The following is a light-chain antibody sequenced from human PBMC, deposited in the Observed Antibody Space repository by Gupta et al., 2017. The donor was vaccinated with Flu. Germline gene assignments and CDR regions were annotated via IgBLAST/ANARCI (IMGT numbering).Light chain of an antibody. V-gene: IGKV1-39*01. CDR3: QQSDSTPIT. CDR1: QSISSY. Sequence: QMTQSPSSLSASVGDRVTITCRASQSISSYLNWYQQKPGKAPKLLIYAASSLQSGVPSRFSGSGSGTDFTLTISSLQPEDFATYYCQQSDSTPITFGGGTKVEIK. J-gene: IGKJ4*01. CDR2: AAS.